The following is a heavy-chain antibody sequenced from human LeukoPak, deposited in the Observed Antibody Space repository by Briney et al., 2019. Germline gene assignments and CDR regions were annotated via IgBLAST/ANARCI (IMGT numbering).Heavy chain of an antibody. V-gene: IGHV1-2*02. CDR1: GYTFTGYY. D-gene: IGHD4-17*01. CDR3: ARGIGDYGDSGFDY. CDR2: INPNSGVT. J-gene: IGHJ4*02. Sequence: ASVKVSCKASGYTFTGYYMHWVPQAPGQGLERMGWINPNSGVTNYAQKFQGRVTMTRDTSISTAYMELNRPRSDDTAVYYCARGIGDYGDSGFDYWGQGTLVTVSS.